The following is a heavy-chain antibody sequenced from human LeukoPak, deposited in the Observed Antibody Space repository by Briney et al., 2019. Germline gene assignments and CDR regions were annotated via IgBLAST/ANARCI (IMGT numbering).Heavy chain of an antibody. CDR1: GFTFSSYA. CDR3: ARNYYYDSLTGPGY. D-gene: IGHD3-9*01. V-gene: IGHV3-23*01. Sequence: GGSLRLSCAASGFTFSSYAMSWVRQAPGKGLEWVSAISGSGGSTYYADSVKGRFTISRDNSKNTLYLQMNSLRAEDTAVYYCARNYYYDSLTGPGYWGQGTLVTVSS. J-gene: IGHJ4*02. CDR2: ISGSGGST.